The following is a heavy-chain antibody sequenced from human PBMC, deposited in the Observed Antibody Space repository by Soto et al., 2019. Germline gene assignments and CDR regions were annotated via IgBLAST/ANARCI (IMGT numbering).Heavy chain of an antibody. CDR3: ARAGVVVVPAAPGGWFDP. V-gene: IGHV4-4*02. CDR1: GGSISSSNW. J-gene: IGHJ5*02. D-gene: IGHD2-2*01. CDR2: IYHSGST. Sequence: SETLSLTCAVSGGSISSSNWWSWVRQPPGKGLEWIGEIYHSGSTNYTPSLKSRVTISVDKSKNQFSLKLSSVTAADTAVCYCARAGVVVVPAAPGGWFDPWGQGTLVTVSS.